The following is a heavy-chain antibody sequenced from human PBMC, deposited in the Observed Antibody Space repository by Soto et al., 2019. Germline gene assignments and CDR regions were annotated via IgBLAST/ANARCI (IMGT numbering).Heavy chain of an antibody. CDR2: INHSGST. D-gene: IGHD2-15*01. J-gene: IGHJ4*02. V-gene: IGHV4-34*01. Sequence: SETLSLTCAVYGGSFSGYYWSWIRQPPGKGLEWIGEINHSGSTNYNPSLKSRVTISVDTSKNQFSLKLSSVTAADTAVYYCARVGGYCSGGSCYQTASAVDYWGQGTLVTVSS. CDR3: ARVGGYCSGGSCYQTASAVDY. CDR1: GGSFSGYY.